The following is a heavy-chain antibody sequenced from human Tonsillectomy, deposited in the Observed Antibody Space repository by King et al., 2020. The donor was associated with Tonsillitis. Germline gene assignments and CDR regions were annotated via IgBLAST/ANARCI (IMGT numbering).Heavy chain of an antibody. CDR2: ISYDGSNK. V-gene: IGHV3-30*18. D-gene: IGHD4-17*01. J-gene: IGHJ6*02. CDR3: ANSDYPYYGDYNRYGMDV. Sequence: VQLVESGGGVVQPGRSLRLSCAASGFTFSSYGMHWVRQAPGKGLEWVVVISYDGSNKYYADSVKGRFTISRDNSKNTLYLQMNSLRAEDTAVYYCANSDYPYYGDYNRYGMDVWGQGTTVTVSS. CDR1: GFTFSSYG.